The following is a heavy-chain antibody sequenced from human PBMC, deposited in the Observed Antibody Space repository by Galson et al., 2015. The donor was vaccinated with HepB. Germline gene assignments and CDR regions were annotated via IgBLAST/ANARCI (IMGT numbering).Heavy chain of an antibody. D-gene: IGHD5-24*01. CDR1: GYTFTSYA. V-gene: IGHV1-3*01. J-gene: IGHJ4*02. Sequence: SVKVSCKASGYTFTSYAMHWVRQAPGQRLEWMGWINAGNGNTKYSQKFQGRVTITRDTSANTAYMELSSLRSEDTAVYYCARAVEMATKGEFDYWGQGTLVTVSS. CDR3: ARAVEMATKGEFDY. CDR2: INAGNGNT.